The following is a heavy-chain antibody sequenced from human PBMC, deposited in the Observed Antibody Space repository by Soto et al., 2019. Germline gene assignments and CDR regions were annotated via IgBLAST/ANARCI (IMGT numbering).Heavy chain of an antibody. CDR1: GGSFSGYY. J-gene: IGHJ4*02. V-gene: IGHV4-34*01. D-gene: IGHD6-13*01. CDR3: ARGLGSVRQLVPARYYFDY. CDR2: INQSGST. Sequence: QVQLQQWGAGLLKPSETLSLTCAVYGGSFSGYYWSWIRQPPGKGLEWIGEINQSGSTNYNPSLKSRVTISVDTSKNQFSLKLSSVTAADTAVYYCARGLGSVRQLVPARYYFDYWGQGTLVTVSS.